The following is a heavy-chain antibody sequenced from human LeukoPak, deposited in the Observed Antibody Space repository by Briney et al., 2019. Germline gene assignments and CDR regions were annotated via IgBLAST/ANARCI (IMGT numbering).Heavy chain of an antibody. Sequence: PGGSLRLSCAASGFTFSSYSMNWVRQAPGKGLEWVSSISSSSSYIYYADSVKGRFTISRDNAKNSLYLQMNSLRAEDTAVYYCARGAAMIVVVILYYYYYGMDVWGQGTTVTVSS. V-gene: IGHV3-21*04. D-gene: IGHD3-22*01. CDR1: GFTFSSYS. CDR3: ARGAAMIVVVILYYYYYGMDV. CDR2: ISSSSSYI. J-gene: IGHJ6*02.